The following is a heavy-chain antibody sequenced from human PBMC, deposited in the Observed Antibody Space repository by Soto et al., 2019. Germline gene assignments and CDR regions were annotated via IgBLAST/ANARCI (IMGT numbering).Heavy chain of an antibody. CDR1: GYTFTSYG. V-gene: IGHV1-18*01. Sequence: ASVKVSCKASGYTFTSYGISWVRQAPGQGLEWMGWISAYNGNTNYAQKLQGRVTMTTDTSTSTAYTELRSLRSDDTAVYYCARIVGADRRWFDPWGQGTLVTVSS. J-gene: IGHJ5*02. CDR2: ISAYNGNT. CDR3: ARIVGADRRWFDP. D-gene: IGHD1-26*01.